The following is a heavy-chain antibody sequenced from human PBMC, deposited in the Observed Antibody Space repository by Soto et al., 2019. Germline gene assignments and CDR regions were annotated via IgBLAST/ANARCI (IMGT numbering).Heavy chain of an antibody. Sequence: QVQLVQSGAEVKKPGASVKVSCKASGYTFTGYYMHWVRQAPGQGLEWMGWINPNSGGTNYAQKFQGWVTMTRDTSISTAYMELSRMRSDDTAVYYCARVQGGSSWSEFDYWGQGTLVTVSS. V-gene: IGHV1-2*04. CDR2: INPNSGGT. CDR1: GYTFTGYY. D-gene: IGHD6-13*01. CDR3: ARVQGGSSWSEFDY. J-gene: IGHJ4*02.